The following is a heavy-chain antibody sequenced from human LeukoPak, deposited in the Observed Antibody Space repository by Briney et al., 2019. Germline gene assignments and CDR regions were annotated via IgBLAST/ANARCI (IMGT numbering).Heavy chain of an antibody. CDR2: INPNSGGT. V-gene: IGHV1-2*02. J-gene: IGHJ4*02. CDR3: ARYCSGGGCYSTRRAFDY. D-gene: IGHD2-15*01. Sequence: GASVKVSCKASGYTFTGYYMHWVRQAPGQGLEWMGWINPNSGGTNYAQKFQGRVTMTRDTSISTAYMELSRLRSDDTAVYYCARYCSGGGCYSTRRAFDYWGQGTLVTVSS. CDR1: GYTFTGYY.